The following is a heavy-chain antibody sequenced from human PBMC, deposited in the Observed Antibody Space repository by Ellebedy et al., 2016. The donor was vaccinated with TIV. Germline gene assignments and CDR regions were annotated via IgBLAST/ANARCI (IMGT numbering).Heavy chain of an antibody. CDR2: IYPGDSDT. Sequence: GESLKISXKGSGYSFTSYWIGWVRQMPGKGLEWMGIIYPGDSDTRYSPSFQGQVTISADKSISTAYLQWSSLKASDTAMYYCARQLDDSSGYYNYWGQGTLVTVSS. CDR1: GYSFTSYW. J-gene: IGHJ4*02. CDR3: ARQLDDSSGYYNY. D-gene: IGHD3-22*01. V-gene: IGHV5-51*01.